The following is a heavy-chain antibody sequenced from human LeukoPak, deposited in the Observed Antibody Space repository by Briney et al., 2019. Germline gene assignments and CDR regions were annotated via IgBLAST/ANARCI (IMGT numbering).Heavy chain of an antibody. CDR2: ISGSGGST. V-gene: IGHV3-23*01. CDR3: AAPQRGYYYDSSGRHY. J-gene: IGHJ4*02. D-gene: IGHD3-22*01. CDR1: GFTFSSYA. Sequence: GGSLRLSCAASGFTFSSYAMHWVRQAPGKGLEWVSAISGSGGSTYYADSVKGRFTISRDNSKNTLYLQMNSLRAEDTAVYYCAAPQRGYYYDSSGRHYWGQGTLVTVSS.